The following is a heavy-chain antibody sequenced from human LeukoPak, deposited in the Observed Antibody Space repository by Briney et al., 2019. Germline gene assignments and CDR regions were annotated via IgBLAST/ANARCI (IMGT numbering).Heavy chain of an antibody. CDR1: GGSFSGYY. D-gene: IGHD3-22*01. J-gene: IGHJ4*02. V-gene: IGHV4-34*01. CDR2: INHSGST. Sequence: PSETLSLTCAVYGGSFSGYYWSWIRQPPGKGLEWIGEINHSGSTNYNPSLKSRVTISVDTSKNQFSLKLSSVTAADTAVYYCARAPGFRVGYQHWGQGTLVTVSS. CDR3: ARAPGFRVGYQH.